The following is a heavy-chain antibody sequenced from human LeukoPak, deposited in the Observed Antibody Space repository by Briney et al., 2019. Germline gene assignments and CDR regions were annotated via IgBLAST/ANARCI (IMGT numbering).Heavy chain of an antibody. CDR1: GFTFSRYG. CDR2: ISGSGGRT. J-gene: IGHJ4*02. D-gene: IGHD3-16*01. Sequence: PGGSLRLSCAASGFTFSRYGMSWVRQAPGKGLEWVSAISGSGGRTYYADSVKGRFTISRHNSKNTLYLQLNSLKTEDTAVYYCTTLGALDYWGQGTLVTVSS. V-gene: IGHV3-23*01. CDR3: TTLGALDY.